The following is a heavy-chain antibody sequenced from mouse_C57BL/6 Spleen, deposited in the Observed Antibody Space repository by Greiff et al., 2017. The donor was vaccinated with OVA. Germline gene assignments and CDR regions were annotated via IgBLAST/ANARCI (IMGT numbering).Heavy chain of an antibody. CDR3: AAAQATAFAY. V-gene: IGHV1-26*01. CDR1: GCTFTDYY. Sequence: EVQLQQSGPELVKPGASVKISCKASGCTFTDYYMNWVKQSHGKSLEWIGDINPNNGGTSYNQKFKGKATLTVDKSSCTAYMELRSLTSEDSAVYYCAAAQATAFAYWGQGTLVTVSA. J-gene: IGHJ3*01. D-gene: IGHD3-2*02. CDR2: INPNNGGT.